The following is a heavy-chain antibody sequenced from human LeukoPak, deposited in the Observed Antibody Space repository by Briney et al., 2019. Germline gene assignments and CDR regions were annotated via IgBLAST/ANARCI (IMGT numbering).Heavy chain of an antibody. Sequence: GGSLRLSCAASGFTFSIYWMNWVRQAPGKGLEWVAVISYDGSNKYYADSVKGRFTISRDNSKNTLYLQMNSLRAEDTAVYYCCSSSALGTQNWGQGTLVTVSS. CDR1: GFTFSIYW. V-gene: IGHV3-30*03. CDR2: ISYDGSNK. J-gene: IGHJ4*02. D-gene: IGHD6-6*01. CDR3: CSSSALGTQN.